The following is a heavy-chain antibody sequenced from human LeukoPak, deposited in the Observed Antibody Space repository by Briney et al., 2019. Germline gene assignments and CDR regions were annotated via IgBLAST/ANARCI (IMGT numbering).Heavy chain of an antibody. J-gene: IGHJ4*02. CDR3: AKEAVAGDYFDY. CDR2: ISGSGSST. CDR1: GFTLSSYA. Sequence: QPGGSLRLSCAASGFTLSSYAMSWVRQAPGKGLEWVSAISGSGSSTYYADSVKGRFTIARDNSKNTLHLQMNSLRDEDTAVYYCAKEAVAGDYFDYWGQGTLVTVSS. V-gene: IGHV3-23*01. D-gene: IGHD6-19*01.